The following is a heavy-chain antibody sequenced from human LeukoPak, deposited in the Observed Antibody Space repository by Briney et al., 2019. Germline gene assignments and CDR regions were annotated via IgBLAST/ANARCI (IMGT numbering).Heavy chain of an antibody. CDR3: ATERPDSRVLDY. D-gene: IGHD3-10*01. Sequence: PGGSLRLSCAASGFLVNANHMNWVRQAPGKGLEWVSLIYSSDYMYYADSVKGRFTISRDNSKNTLYLQMNSLRVEDSAVYYCATERPDSRVLDYWGQGLVVTVSS. V-gene: IGHV3-66*01. J-gene: IGHJ4*02. CDR1: GFLVNANH. CDR2: IYSSDYM.